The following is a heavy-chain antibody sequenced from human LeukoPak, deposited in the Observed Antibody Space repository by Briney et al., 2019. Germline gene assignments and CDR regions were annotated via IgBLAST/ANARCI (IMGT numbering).Heavy chain of an antibody. CDR2: IEYSETST. D-gene: IGHD2-21*02. V-gene: IGHV3-48*01. Sequence: GGSLRLSCTVSGFTLSSYEMTWIRQAPGKGLEWVSSIEYSETSTHYADSMKGRFTISRDNAKNSLYLQMDSLRAEDTAVYYCARGDPENYYYYYMDVWGKGTTVTVSS. CDR1: GFTLSSYE. J-gene: IGHJ6*03. CDR3: ARGDPENYYYYYMDV.